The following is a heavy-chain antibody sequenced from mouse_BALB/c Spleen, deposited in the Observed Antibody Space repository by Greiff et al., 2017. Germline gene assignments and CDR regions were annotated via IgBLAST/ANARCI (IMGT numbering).Heavy chain of an antibody. CDR1: GYTFTSYW. D-gene: IGHD2-13*01. Sequence: QVQLQQPGAELVKPGASVKLSCKASGYTFTSYWMHWVKQRPGQGLEWIGEINPSNGRTNYNEKFKSKATLTVDKSSSTAYMQLSSLTSEDSAVYYCARGEPDYFDYWGQGTTLTVSS. V-gene: IGHV1S81*02. CDR2: INPSNGRT. CDR3: ARGEPDYFDY. J-gene: IGHJ2*01.